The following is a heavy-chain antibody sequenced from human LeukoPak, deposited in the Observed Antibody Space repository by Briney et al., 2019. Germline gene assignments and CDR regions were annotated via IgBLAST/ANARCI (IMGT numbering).Heavy chain of an antibody. V-gene: IGHV4-34*01. J-gene: IGHJ4*02. Sequence: PSETLSLTCAVYDGSFSGYYWSWIRQPPGKGLEWIGEINHSGSTNYNPSLKSRVTISVDTSKNQFSLKLSSVTAADTAVYYCARPSLKGVTTSEPRAFDYWGQGTLVTVSS. CDR2: INHSGST. CDR3: ARPSLKGVTTSEPRAFDY. CDR1: DGSFSGYY. D-gene: IGHD4-17*01.